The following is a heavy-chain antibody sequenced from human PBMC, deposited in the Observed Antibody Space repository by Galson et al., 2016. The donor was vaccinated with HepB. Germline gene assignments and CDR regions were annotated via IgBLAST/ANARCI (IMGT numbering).Heavy chain of an antibody. D-gene: IGHD5-12*01. J-gene: IGHJ6*03. CDR2: IYTSGST. CDR1: GGSISSGSYY. CDR3: ARGTYSGYTYYYYLEV. Sequence: TLSLTCTVSGGSISSGSYYWSWIRQPAGRGLEWIGRIYTSGSTSYNPSLQSRVTMSLDASKNHFSLSLSSVTAADTAVYYCARGTYSGYTYYYYLEVWGKGTTVTVSS. V-gene: IGHV4-61*02.